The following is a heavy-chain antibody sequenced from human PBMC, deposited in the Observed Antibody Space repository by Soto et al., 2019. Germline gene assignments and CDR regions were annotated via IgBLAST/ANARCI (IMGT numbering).Heavy chain of an antibody. J-gene: IGHJ3*02. CDR1: GYTFTSYG. Sequence: ASVKVSCKASGYTFTSYGISWVRQAAGQGLEWMGWISAYNGNTNYAQKLQGRVTMTTDTSTSTAYMELRSLRSDYTAVYYCATSNPLYCSGGSCDRDAFDIWGQGTMVTVSS. CDR2: ISAYNGNT. V-gene: IGHV1-18*01. CDR3: ATSNPLYCSGGSCDRDAFDI. D-gene: IGHD2-15*01.